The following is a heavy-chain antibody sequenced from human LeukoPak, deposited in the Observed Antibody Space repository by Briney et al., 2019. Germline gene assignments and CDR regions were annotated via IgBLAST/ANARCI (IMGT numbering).Heavy chain of an antibody. D-gene: IGHD1-1*01. Sequence: SETLSLTCTVSGGSISSSSDYWGWIRQAPGKGLECIGSIYYHENTYYNSSLKSRVTISVDTSKNQFSLKLNSVTAADTAVYXXARRAYSAAYWKHFDYWGQGTLVTVSS. CDR3: ARRAYSAAYWKHFDY. V-gene: IGHV4-39*01. J-gene: IGHJ4*02. CDR2: IYYHENT. CDR1: GGSISSSSDY.